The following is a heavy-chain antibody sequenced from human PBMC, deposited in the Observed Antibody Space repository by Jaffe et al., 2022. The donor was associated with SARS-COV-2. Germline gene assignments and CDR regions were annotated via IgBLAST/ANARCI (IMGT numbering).Heavy chain of an antibody. J-gene: IGHJ4*02. D-gene: IGHD2-2*02. CDR3: ARMYQPLLYAYYFDY. V-gene: IGHV3-74*01. Sequence: EVQLVESGGGLVQPGGSLRLSCAASGFTFSSYWMHWVRQAPGKGLVWVSRINSDGSSTSYADSVKGRFTISRDNAKNTLYLQMNSLRAEDTAVYYCARMYQPLLYAYYFDYWGQGTLVTVSS. CDR1: GFTFSSYW. CDR2: INSDGSST.